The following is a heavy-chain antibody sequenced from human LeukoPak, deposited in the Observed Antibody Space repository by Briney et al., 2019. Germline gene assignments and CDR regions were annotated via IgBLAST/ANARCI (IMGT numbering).Heavy chain of an antibody. CDR3: AIFRYSQLPTGRVDY. CDR1: GFTFSSYS. CDR2: ISSSSSYI. D-gene: IGHD2-2*01. V-gene: IGHV3-21*01. J-gene: IGHJ4*02. Sequence: PGGSLRLSCAASGFTFSSYSMNWVRQAPGKGLEWVSSISSSSSYIYYADSVKSRFTISRDNAKNSLYLQMNSLRAEDTAVYYCAIFRYSQLPTGRVDYWGQGTLVTVSS.